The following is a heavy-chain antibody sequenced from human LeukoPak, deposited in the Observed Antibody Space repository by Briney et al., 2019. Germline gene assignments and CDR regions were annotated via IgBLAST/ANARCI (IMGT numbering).Heavy chain of an antibody. J-gene: IGHJ4*02. CDR3: VRDFGF. CDR2: IKRDGREK. V-gene: IGHV3-7*01. CDR1: GFTFSKYW. Sequence: GGSLRLSCAASGFTFSKYWMTWARQTPGKGPEWVANIKRDGREKHCVDCVKGRFTISRDNAKTSLYLQMNSLRAEDTAVYYCVRDFGFWGEGTLVTVSS.